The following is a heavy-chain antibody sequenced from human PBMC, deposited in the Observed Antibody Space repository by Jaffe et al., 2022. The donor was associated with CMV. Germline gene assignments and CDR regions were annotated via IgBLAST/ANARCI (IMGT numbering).Heavy chain of an antibody. CDR3: ARQILDNRYYYYYMDV. J-gene: IGHJ6*03. Sequence: EVQLVQSGAEVKKPGESLRISCKDSGNNFPSYWITWVRQMPGKGLEWMGRIDPTDSYPTYNPSFEGHVTISADKSIATAYLQWSSLKASDTAIYYCARQILDNRYYYYYMDVWGKGTTVTVSS. CDR1: GNNFPSYW. CDR2: IDPTDSYP. V-gene: IGHV5-10-1*03. D-gene: IGHD3-16*01.